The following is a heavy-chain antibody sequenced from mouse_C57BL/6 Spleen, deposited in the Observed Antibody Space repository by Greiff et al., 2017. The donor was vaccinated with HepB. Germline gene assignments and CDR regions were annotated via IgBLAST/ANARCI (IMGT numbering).Heavy chain of an antibody. D-gene: IGHD1-1*01. J-gene: IGHJ4*01. V-gene: IGHV14-1*01. CDR1: GFNIKDYY. CDR3: TTVVAPYYAMDY. CDR2: IDPEDGDT. Sequence: EVQLQESGAELVRPGASVKLSCTASGFNIKDYYMHWVKQRPEQGLEWIGRIDPEDGDTEYAPKFQGKATMTEDTSSNTAYLQLSSLTSEDTAVYYCTTVVAPYYAMDYWGQGTSVTVSS.